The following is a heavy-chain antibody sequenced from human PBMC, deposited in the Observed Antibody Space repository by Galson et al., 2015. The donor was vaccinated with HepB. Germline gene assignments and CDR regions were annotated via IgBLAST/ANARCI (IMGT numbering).Heavy chain of an antibody. CDR3: ARDLNDFWSGYFGYYMDV. J-gene: IGHJ6*03. Sequence: SLTCAVSGGSINSSNWWSWVRQPPGKGLEWIGEIYHSGSANYNPSLKSRVTISVDKSKNQFSLKLSSVTAADTAVYYCARDLNDFWSGYFGYYMDVWGKGTTVTVSS. V-gene: IGHV4-4*02. CDR2: IYHSGSA. CDR1: GGSINSSNW. D-gene: IGHD3-3*01.